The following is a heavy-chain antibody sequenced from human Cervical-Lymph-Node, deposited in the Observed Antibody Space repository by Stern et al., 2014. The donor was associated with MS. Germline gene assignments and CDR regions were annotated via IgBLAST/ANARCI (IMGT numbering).Heavy chain of an antibody. CDR3: SRDSVRSGWYDDCDY. D-gene: IGHD6-19*01. CDR1: GYTFTANY. CDR2: INPDTGGS. V-gene: IGHV1-2*06. Sequence: MQLVQSGAEVKKPGASVKVSCKTSGYTFTANYLHWMRQAPGQGLEWMGRINPDTGGSRFAHKFQVRVTMTIDRSITTAYMELNCLRSDDTAVFFCSRDSVRSGWYDDCDYWGQGTLVVVSP. J-gene: IGHJ4*02.